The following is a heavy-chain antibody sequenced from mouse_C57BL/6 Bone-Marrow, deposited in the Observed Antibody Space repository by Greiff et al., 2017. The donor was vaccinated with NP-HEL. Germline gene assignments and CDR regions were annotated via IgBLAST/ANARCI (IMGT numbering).Heavy chain of an antibody. J-gene: IGHJ3*01. CDR2: IYPGNSDT. Sequence: EVQLQQSGTVLARPGASVKMSCKTSGYTFTSYWMHWVKQRPGQGLEWIGAIYPGNSDTSYNQKFKGKAKLTAVTSASTAYMELSSLTNEDSAVYYWKRKKGIYDGDGGGDWFAYWGQGTLVTVSA. CDR1: GYTFTSYW. D-gene: IGHD2-13*01. V-gene: IGHV1-5*01. CDR3: KRKKGIYDGDGGGDWFAY.